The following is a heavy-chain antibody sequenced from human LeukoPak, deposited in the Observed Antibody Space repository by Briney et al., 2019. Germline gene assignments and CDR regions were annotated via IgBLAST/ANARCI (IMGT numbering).Heavy chain of an antibody. Sequence: ASVKVSCKAAGYTLTRYYMHWLRQAPAQGLEWMGRINPNSGGTNYAQKFQGRVTMTRDTSISTAYMELSRLRSDDTAVYYCARDQYDYGDYSFDYWGQGTLVTVSS. CDR1: GYTLTRYY. CDR2: INPNSGGT. D-gene: IGHD4-17*01. J-gene: IGHJ4*02. CDR3: ARDQYDYGDYSFDY. V-gene: IGHV1-2*06.